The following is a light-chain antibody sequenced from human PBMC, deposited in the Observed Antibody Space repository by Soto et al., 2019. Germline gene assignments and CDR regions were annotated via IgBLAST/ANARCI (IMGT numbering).Light chain of an antibody. Sequence: DIQLTQSPSFLSASVGDRVTVTCRASQDISSYLAWYQQKPGKAPKLLIHTASILQSGVPSRFSGSGSGAEFTLTISSLQPDDFATYYCQQRHSYPITFGQGTRLDIK. CDR2: TAS. CDR3: QQRHSYPIT. J-gene: IGKJ5*01. V-gene: IGKV1-9*01. CDR1: QDISSY.